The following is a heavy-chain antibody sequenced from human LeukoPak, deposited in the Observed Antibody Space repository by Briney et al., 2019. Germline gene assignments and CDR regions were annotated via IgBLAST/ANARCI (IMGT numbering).Heavy chain of an antibody. J-gene: IGHJ4*02. CDR2: MRSKTQNYAT. CDR3: TNYDDSSDLWGY. D-gene: IGHD3-22*01. CDR1: GFXFSDSG. Sequence: GGSLKLSCAASGFXFSDSGIHWVRQAPGKGREWVGRMRSKTQNYATAYAASVKGRFTISRDDSKNTAFLQMNSLKTEDTAVYYCTNYDDSSDLWGYWGQGTLVTVSS. V-gene: IGHV3-73*01.